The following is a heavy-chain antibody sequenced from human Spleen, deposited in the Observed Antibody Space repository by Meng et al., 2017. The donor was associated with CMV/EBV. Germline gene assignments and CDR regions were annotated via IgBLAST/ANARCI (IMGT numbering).Heavy chain of an antibody. V-gene: IGHV4-59*01. CDR3: ARDAFGYTGAYGS. D-gene: IGHD1-26*01. Sequence: SETLSLTCTVSGGSINYYHWSWIRQPPGKGLEWIGYIYYSGSTDYNPSLKSRVTISVDTSMNQFSLKLNSVTAADTAVYYCARDAFGYTGAYGSWGQGMLVTVSS. CDR2: IYYSGST. CDR1: GGSINYYH. J-gene: IGHJ4*02.